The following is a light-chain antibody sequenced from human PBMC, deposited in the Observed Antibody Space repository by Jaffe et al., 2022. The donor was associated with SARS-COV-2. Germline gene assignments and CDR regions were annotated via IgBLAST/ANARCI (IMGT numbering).Light chain of an antibody. V-gene: IGKV4-1*01. CDR2: WAS. CDR3: QQYYDTPLT. Sequence: DIVMTQSPDSLAVSLGERAIINCKSSQSVLYTSNNQNYLAWYQQKPGQPPKQLIYWASTRESGVPDRFSGSGSGTDFTLTISSLQAEDVAVYYCQQYYDTPLTFGPGTKVDIK. J-gene: IGKJ3*01. CDR1: QSVLYTSNNQNY.